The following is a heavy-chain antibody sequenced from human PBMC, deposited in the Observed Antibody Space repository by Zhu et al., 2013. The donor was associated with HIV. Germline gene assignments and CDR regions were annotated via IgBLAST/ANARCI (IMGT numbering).Heavy chain of an antibody. D-gene: IGHD6-25*01. Sequence: VQLVQSGAEVKKPGSSVKVSCKASGGTFSSYAISWVRQAPGQGLEWMGGIIPIFGTANYAQKFQGRVTITADESTSTAYMELSSLRSEDTAVYYCAREVADLVGYKNWYFDLWGRGTLVTVSS. CDR3: AREVADLVGYKNWYFDL. V-gene: IGHV1-69*01. J-gene: IGHJ2*01. CDR2: IIPIFGTA. CDR1: GGTFSSYA.